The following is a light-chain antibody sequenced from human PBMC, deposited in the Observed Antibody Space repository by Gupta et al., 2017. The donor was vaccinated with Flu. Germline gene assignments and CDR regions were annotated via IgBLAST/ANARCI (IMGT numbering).Light chain of an antibody. V-gene: IGLV7-46*01. J-gene: IGLJ3*02. CDR1: TGVVTSGHH. CDR2: DTV. CDR3: LLYYLGPRV. Sequence: QAVVTQEPSLTVSPGGTVTLTCGSSTGVVTSGHHPYWIQQKPGQAPRTLIYDTVMKHSWTPARVSGSLLGGKVALTLSGALAEDESYYYCLLYYLGPRVLGGGTHLTVL.